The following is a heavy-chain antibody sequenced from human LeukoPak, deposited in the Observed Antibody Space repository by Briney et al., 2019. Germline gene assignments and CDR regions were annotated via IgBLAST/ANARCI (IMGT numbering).Heavy chain of an antibody. J-gene: IGHJ3*02. CDR2: ICPHNQNK. V-gene: IGHV1-18*01. CDR1: GYTFIHNG. CDR3: AREASTYYYDSSAYYPVAFDI. Sequence: ASVKVSCTASGYTFIHNGVSWVRQAPGQGLEWMGLICPHNQNKNYAQNLQGRVTMTTDSSTTTAYMELRRLRSDDTAVYYCAREASTYYYDSSAYYPVAFDIWGQGTMVTVSS. D-gene: IGHD3-22*01.